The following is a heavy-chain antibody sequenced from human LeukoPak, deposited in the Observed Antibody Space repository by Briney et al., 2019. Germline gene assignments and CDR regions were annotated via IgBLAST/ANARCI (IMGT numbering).Heavy chain of an antibody. Sequence: ASVKVSCKASGYTFTSYGISWVRQAPGQGLEWMGWISAYNGNTNYAQKLQGRVTMTTDTSTSTAYMELRSLRSDDTAVYYCARYAVAVAGTGGAFDYWGQGTLVTVSS. J-gene: IGHJ4*02. CDR2: ISAYNGNT. V-gene: IGHV1-18*01. D-gene: IGHD6-19*01. CDR1: GYTFTSYG. CDR3: ARYAVAVAGTGGAFDY.